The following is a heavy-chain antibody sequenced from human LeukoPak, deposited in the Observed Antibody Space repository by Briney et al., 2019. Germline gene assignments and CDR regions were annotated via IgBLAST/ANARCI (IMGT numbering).Heavy chain of an antibody. CDR2: ISYDTNNK. CDR1: GFTFSSYA. Sequence: GRSLRLSCAASGFTFSSYAMHWVRQAPGKGLEWGAVISYDTNNKYYADSVKGRFTISRDNSKKTLYLQMNSLTAEDTAVYYCARGKGYYHFDYWGQGTLVTVSS. J-gene: IGHJ4*02. CDR3: ARGKGYYHFDY. D-gene: IGHD3-10*01. V-gene: IGHV3-30*04.